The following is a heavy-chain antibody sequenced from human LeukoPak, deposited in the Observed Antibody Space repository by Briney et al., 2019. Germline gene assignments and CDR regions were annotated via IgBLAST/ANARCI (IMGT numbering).Heavy chain of an antibody. Sequence: GGSLRLSCAASGFTVSSNYMSWVRQAPGKGLVWVSRINSDGSSTSYADSVKGRFTISRDNAKNTLYLQMNSLRAEDTPVYYCAREDYGDYFDYWGQGTLVTVSS. J-gene: IGHJ4*02. CDR3: AREDYGDYFDY. CDR1: GFTVSSNY. D-gene: IGHD4-17*01. V-gene: IGHV3-74*01. CDR2: INSDGSST.